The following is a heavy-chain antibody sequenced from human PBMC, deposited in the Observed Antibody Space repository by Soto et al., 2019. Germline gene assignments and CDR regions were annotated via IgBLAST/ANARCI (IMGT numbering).Heavy chain of an antibody. J-gene: IGHJ4*02. CDR2: INSSGGWT. V-gene: IGHV3-23*01. Sequence: PGGSLRLSCAASGFTFSSYAMIWVRQAPGKGLEWVSGINSSGGWTLHADSVKGRFTISRDNSKKTLYLQMNSLRAEDTAVYYCAKPYGDYIKAYLDYWGQGTLVTVSS. CDR3: AKPYGDYIKAYLDY. D-gene: IGHD4-17*01. CDR1: GFTFSSYA.